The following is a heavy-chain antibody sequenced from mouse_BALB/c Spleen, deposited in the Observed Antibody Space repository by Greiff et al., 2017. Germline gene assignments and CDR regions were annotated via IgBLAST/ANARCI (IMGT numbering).Heavy chain of an antibody. J-gene: IGHJ4*01. V-gene: IGHV5-12-2*01. CDR3: ARGITTALYAMDY. D-gene: IGHD1-2*01. CDR2: ISNGGGST. Sequence: DVKLVESGGGLVQPGGSLKLSCAASGFTFSSYTMSWVRQTPEKRLEWVAYISNGGGSTYYPDTVKGRFTISRDNAKNTLYLQMSSLKSEDTAMYYCARGITTALYAMDYWGQGTSVTVSS. CDR1: GFTFSSYT.